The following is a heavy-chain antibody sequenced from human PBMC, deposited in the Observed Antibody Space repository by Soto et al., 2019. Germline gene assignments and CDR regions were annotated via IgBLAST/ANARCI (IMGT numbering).Heavy chain of an antibody. CDR2: ISSNGGST. V-gene: IGHV3-64*01. CDR3: ASGLMATGVAAAGTGY. CDR1: GFTFSSYA. Sequence: EVQLVESGGGLVQPGGSLRLSCAASGFTFSSYAMHWVRQAPGKGLEYVSAISSNGGSTYYANSVKSRFTISRDNSKNTLYLQMGSLRAEDMAVYYCASGLMATGVAAAGTGYWGQGTLVTVSS. D-gene: IGHD6-13*01. J-gene: IGHJ4*02.